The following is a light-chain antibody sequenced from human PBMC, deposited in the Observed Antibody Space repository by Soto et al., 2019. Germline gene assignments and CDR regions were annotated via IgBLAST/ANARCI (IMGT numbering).Light chain of an antibody. CDR3: CSYAGRSTYV. V-gene: IGLV2-23*01. J-gene: IGLJ1*01. CDR1: SSDVGSYNL. CDR2: EGS. Sequence: QSALTQPASVSGSPGQSITISCTGTSSDVGSYNLVSWYQQHPGKAPKLMIYEGSKRPSGISNRFSGSKSANTASLTISGLQAEDEADYYCCSYAGRSTYVFGTGTKLTVL.